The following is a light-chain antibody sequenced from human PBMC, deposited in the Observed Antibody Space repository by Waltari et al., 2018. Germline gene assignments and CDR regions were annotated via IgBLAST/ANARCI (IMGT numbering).Light chain of an antibody. CDR3: QQYNSYPYT. Sequence: DIQMTQSPSTLSASVGDRVTITFRASQTISSWLAWYQQKPGKAPNLLIYWASRLESGVPSRFSGSGSGTEFTLTVSNLQPDDYATYYCQQYNSYPYTFGQGTKLEIK. J-gene: IGKJ2*01. CDR1: QTISSW. CDR2: WAS. V-gene: IGKV1-5*03.